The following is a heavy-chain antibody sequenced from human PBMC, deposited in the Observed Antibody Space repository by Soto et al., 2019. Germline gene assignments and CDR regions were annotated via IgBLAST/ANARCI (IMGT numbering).Heavy chain of an antibody. J-gene: IGHJ2*01. CDR3: ARDIMPLTNDWYFDL. D-gene: IGHD2-8*01. CDR1: GGSISGGGHS. Sequence: QVQLQESGPGLLNPSETLSLTCTVSGGSISGGGHSWSWLRQPPGKGLEWIGHIFDSGSTYYNPSLKSRPTISVDTSKNQFSLRLSSVTAADTAVYYCARDIMPLTNDWYFDLWGRGTLVTVSS. V-gene: IGHV4-30-4*01. CDR2: IFDSGST.